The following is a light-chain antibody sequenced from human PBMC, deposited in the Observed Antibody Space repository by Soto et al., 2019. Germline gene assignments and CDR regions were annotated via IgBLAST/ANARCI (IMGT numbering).Light chain of an antibody. CDR2: GAS. CDR3: QQYGRSPIP. J-gene: IGKJ4*01. CDR1: QSVSSSY. V-gene: IGKV3-20*01. Sequence: EIVLTQSPGTLSLSPGETATLSCRASQSVSSSYLAWYQQKPGQAPRLLIYGASSRATGIPDRFSGSGSGTDFTLTVSRLEPEDFGVYYCQQYGRSPIPFGGGTKVDIK.